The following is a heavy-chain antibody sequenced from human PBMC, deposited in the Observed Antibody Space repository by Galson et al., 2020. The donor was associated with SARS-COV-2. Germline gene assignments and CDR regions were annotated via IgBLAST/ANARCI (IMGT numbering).Heavy chain of an antibody. CDR2: IYYSGST. V-gene: IGHV4-39*01. CDR1: GGSISSSSYY. J-gene: IGHJ4*02. D-gene: IGHD4-17*01. CDR3: ARHGHDYGDLVEIDY. Sequence: SETLSLTCTVSGGSISSSSYYWAWIRQPPGKGLEWIGRIYYSGSTYYNPSLKSRVTISVDTSKNQFSLKLSSVTAADTAVYYCARHGHDYGDLVEIDYWGQGTLVTVSS.